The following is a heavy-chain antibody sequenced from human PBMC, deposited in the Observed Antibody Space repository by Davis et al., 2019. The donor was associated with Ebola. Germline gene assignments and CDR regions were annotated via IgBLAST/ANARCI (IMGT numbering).Heavy chain of an antibody. D-gene: IGHD1-26*01. CDR1: GFIFTNYA. CDR3: GGGSDRWEIISH. Sequence: PGGSLRLSCVTSGFIFTNYAMHWVRQAPGKGLEWVASIRSGRADYIHHADAVKGRLTISTDPAKNSVSLQMNSLRAEDTGVYYCGGGSDRWEIISHWGQGKVVNVSS. CDR2: IRSGRADYI. J-gene: IGHJ4*01. V-gene: IGHV3-21*01.